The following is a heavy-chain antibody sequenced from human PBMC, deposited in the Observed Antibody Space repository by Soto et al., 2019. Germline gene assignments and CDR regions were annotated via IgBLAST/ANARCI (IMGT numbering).Heavy chain of an antibody. D-gene: IGHD3-22*01. CDR2: INPNSGGT. Sequence: QVQLVQSGAEVKKPGASVKVSCKASGYTFTGYYMHWVRQAPGQGLEWMGWINPNSGGTNYAQKFQGRVTMTRDTSISTAYMELSRLRSDDTAVYYCARDLADSTDSSGYGWFDPWGQGTLVTVSS. CDR1: GYTFTGYY. J-gene: IGHJ5*02. V-gene: IGHV1-2*02. CDR3: ARDLADSTDSSGYGWFDP.